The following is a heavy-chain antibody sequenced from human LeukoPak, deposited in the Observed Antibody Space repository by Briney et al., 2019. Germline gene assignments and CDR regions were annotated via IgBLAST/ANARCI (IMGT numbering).Heavy chain of an antibody. CDR3: ARSSSWFSGSLDAFDI. J-gene: IGHJ3*02. CDR1: GFTFSSYD. D-gene: IGHD6-13*01. CDR2: ISGSGGST. V-gene: IGHV3-23*01. Sequence: PGGSLRLSCAASGFTFSSYDMSWVRQAPGKGLEWVSAISGSGGSTYYADSVKGRFTISRDNSKNTLYLQMNSLRAEDTAVYYCARSSSWFSGSLDAFDIWGQGTMVTVSS.